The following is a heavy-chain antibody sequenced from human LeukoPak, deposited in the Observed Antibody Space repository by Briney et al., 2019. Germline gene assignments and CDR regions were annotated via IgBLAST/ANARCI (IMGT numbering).Heavy chain of an antibody. CDR3: ARDYYDSSGYYRNDDAFDI. Sequence: PGGSLRLSCAASGFTFSSYWMHWVRQAPGKGLVWVSRINSDGSSTSYADSAKGRFTISRDNAKNTLYLQMNSLRAEDTAVYYCARDYYDSSGYYRNDDAFDIWGQGTMVTVSS. V-gene: IGHV3-74*01. CDR1: GFTFSSYW. CDR2: INSDGSST. J-gene: IGHJ3*02. D-gene: IGHD3-22*01.